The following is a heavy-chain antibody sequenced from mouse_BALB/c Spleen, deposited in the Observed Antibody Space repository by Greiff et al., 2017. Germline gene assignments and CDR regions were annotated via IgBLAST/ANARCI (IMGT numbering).Heavy chain of an antibody. D-gene: IGHD1-1*01. J-gene: IGHJ3*01. CDR2: ILPGSGRT. CDR3: ARNYYPFAY. Sequence: QVQLKQSGAELMKPGASVKISCKATGYTFSSYWIEWVKQRPGHGLEWIGEILPGSGRTNYNEKFKGKATFTADTSSNTAYMQLSSLTSEDSAVYYCARNYYPFAYWGQGTLVTVSA. V-gene: IGHV1-9*01. CDR1: GYTFSSYW.